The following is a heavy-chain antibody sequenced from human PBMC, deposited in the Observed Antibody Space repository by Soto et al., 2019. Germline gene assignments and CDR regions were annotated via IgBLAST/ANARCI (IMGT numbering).Heavy chain of an antibody. J-gene: IGHJ5*02. Sequence: GSLRLSCAASGFTFSSYAMSWVRQAPGKGLEWVSSISGSGGSTFYGDSVKGRFTISRDNSQNILYLQMSSLGAEDTAVYYCAKDRSTSGTTVRFDPWGQGTLVTVSS. CDR3: AKDRSTSGTTVRFDP. CDR2: ISGSGGST. D-gene: IGHD1-1*01. V-gene: IGHV3-23*01. CDR1: GFTFSSYA.